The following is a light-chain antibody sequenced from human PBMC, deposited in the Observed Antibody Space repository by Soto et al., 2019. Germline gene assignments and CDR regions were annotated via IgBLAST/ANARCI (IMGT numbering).Light chain of an antibody. CDR3: CSYAGSYSYV. J-gene: IGLJ1*01. V-gene: IGLV2-11*01. CDR1: RSDVGGYDY. Sequence: QSVLTQPRSVSGSPGQSVSISCTGARSDVGGYDYVSWYQQHPDKAPKVIIYDVIRRPSGVPDRFSGSKSGNTASLTISGLQSDDEADYYCCSYAGSYSYVFGPGTMVTVL. CDR2: DVI.